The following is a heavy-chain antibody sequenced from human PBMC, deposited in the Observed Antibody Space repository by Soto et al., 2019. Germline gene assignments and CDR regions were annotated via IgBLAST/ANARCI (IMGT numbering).Heavy chain of an antibody. V-gene: IGHV3-30*18. D-gene: IGHD1-1*01. CDR3: AKDNPTIAY. CDR2: ISYDGSNK. Sequence: QVQLVESGGGVVQPGTSLRLSCAPSGFTSSASGMHWVRQAPGKGLEWVAIISYDGSNKQYAGSVEGRFTISRDNSKNNLYLQMDNLRPEDTAIYYCAKDNPTIAYWGQGTLVTVSS. J-gene: IGHJ4*02. CDR1: GFTSSASG.